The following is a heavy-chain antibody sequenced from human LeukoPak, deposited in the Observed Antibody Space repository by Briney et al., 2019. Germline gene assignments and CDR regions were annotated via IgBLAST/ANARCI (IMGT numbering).Heavy chain of an antibody. CDR3: ARGVLLATCYFDY. V-gene: IGHV4-59*01. CDR1: GGSISGYY. D-gene: IGHD3-10*01. Sequence: SETLSLTCTVSGGSISGYYWSWIRQPPGKGLEWIGYIYYSGSTKCNPSLKSRVTISVDTSKNQFSLKLSSVTAADTAVYYCARGVLLATCYFDYWGQGTLVTVSS. CDR2: IYYSGST. J-gene: IGHJ4*02.